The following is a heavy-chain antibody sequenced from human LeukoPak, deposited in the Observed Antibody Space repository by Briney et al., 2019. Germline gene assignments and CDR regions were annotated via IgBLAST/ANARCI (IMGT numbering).Heavy chain of an antibody. CDR3: ARGYYGSGNQYYFDY. D-gene: IGHD3-10*01. V-gene: IGHV4-34*01. CDR2: INHSGST. CDR1: GGSFSGYY. J-gene: IGHJ4*02. Sequence: SETPSLTCAVYGGSFSGYYWGWIRQPPGKGLEWIGEINHSGSTNYNPSLKSRVTISVDTSKNQFSLKLSSVTAADTAVYYCARGYYGSGNQYYFDYWGQGTLVTVSS.